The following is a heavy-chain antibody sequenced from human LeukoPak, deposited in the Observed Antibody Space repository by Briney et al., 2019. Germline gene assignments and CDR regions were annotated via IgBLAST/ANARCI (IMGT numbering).Heavy chain of an antibody. CDR2: IYPGDSHT. D-gene: IGHD3-3*01. Sequence: GESLQISCKASGCFFTTSWIGWVRQLPGKGLEWMGIIYPGDSHTTYSPSFQGQVTISVDKSINTAYLQWSSLKASDAAMYYCARHVDFGVVIKGDYHYMDVWGKGTTVTVSS. J-gene: IGHJ6*03. V-gene: IGHV5-51*01. CDR1: GCFFTTSW. CDR3: ARHVDFGVVIKGDYHYMDV.